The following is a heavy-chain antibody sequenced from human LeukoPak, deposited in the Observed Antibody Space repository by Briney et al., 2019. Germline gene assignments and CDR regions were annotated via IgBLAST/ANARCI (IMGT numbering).Heavy chain of an antibody. CDR3: AVYCSSTSCLRFDP. CDR1: GGTFSSYT. J-gene: IGHJ5*02. Sequence: GASVKVSCKASGGTFSSYTISWVRQAPGQGLEWMGRIIPILGIANYAQKFQGRVTITADKSTSTAYMELSSLRSEDTAVYYCAVYCSSTSCLRFDPWGQGTLVTVSS. V-gene: IGHV1-69*02. D-gene: IGHD2-2*01. CDR2: IIPILGIA.